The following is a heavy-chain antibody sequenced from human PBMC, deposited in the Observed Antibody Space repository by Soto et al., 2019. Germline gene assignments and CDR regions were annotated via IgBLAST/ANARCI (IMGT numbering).Heavy chain of an antibody. CDR2: INANSRDT. CDR1: GYTFSAYY. V-gene: IGHV1-2*02. Sequence: GASVKVSCKASGYTFSAYYIHWVRQAPGQGLEWMGWINANSRDTKNAQKFQGRVTMTRDACAGTAYLELSRLRSGATAVYYCSRRTPTAAGPCIDIWGHGTLVTVSS. D-gene: IGHD6-13*01. J-gene: IGHJ4*01. CDR3: SRRTPTAAGPCIDI.